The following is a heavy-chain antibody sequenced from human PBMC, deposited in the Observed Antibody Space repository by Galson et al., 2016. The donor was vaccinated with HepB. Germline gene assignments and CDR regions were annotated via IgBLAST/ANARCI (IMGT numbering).Heavy chain of an antibody. J-gene: IGHJ4*02. Sequence: QSGAEVKKPGESLKISCKGSGYSFTTSWIGWVRQMPGQGLEWMGLIYAGDSDTRYNPSFQGHVTISVDNSISTAYLQWSSLKASDTGMYYCAGTTTVTTPFAHWGQGPLVTVS. CDR1: GYSFTTSW. CDR3: AGTTTVTTPFAH. D-gene: IGHD4-17*01. CDR2: IYAGDSDT. V-gene: IGHV5-51*01.